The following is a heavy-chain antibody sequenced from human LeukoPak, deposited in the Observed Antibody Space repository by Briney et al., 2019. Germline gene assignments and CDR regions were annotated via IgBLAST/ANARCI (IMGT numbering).Heavy chain of an antibody. D-gene: IGHD3/OR15-3a*01. V-gene: IGHV3-9*01. CDR2: ISWNSGSI. CDR1: GFTFDDYA. J-gene: IGHJ6*03. Sequence: GGSLRLSCAASGFTFDDYAMHWVRQTPGKGLEWVSGISWNSGSIGYADSVKGRFTISRDNANNLLFLQMSSLRAEDTAVYFCAGLRRAYYYYMDVWGKGTTVTVSS. CDR3: AGLRRAYYYYMDV.